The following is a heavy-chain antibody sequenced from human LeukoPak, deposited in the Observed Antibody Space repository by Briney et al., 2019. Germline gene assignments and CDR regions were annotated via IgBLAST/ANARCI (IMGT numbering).Heavy chain of an antibody. CDR2: ISSSSSYI. CDR1: GFTFSSYS. CDR3: ARGGIITSYAFEI. Sequence: GGSLRLSCAASGFTFSSYSMNWVRQAPGKGLEWVSSISSSSSYIFYADSVRGRFTISRDNAKNSLYLQMDSLRAEDTAVYYCARGGIITSYAFEIWGQGAMVTVSS. V-gene: IGHV3-21*01. J-gene: IGHJ3*02. D-gene: IGHD1-26*01.